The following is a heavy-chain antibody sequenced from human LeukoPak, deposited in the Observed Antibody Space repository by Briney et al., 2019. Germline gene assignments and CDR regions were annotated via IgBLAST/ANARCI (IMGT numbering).Heavy chain of an antibody. CDR3: ARAPGSKQLGSGYYYMDV. CDR2: ISGSGGST. CDR1: GFTFSNYG. Sequence: GGSLRLSCAASGFTFSNYGMSWVRQAPGKGLEWVSAISGSGGSTYYADSVKGRFTISRDNSKNTLYLQMNSLRAEDTAVYYCARAPGSKQLGSGYYYMDVWGKGTTVTVSS. V-gene: IGHV3-23*01. J-gene: IGHJ6*03. D-gene: IGHD6-6*01.